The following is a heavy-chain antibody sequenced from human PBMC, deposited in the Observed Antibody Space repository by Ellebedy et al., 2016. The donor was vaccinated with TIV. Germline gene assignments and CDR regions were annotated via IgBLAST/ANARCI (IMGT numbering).Heavy chain of an antibody. V-gene: IGHV1-69*06. CDR2: IVPIFGTT. Sequence: SVKVSXXASGYSFNSYGINWVRQAPGQGLEWMGGIVPIFGTTNYTQKFQGRVTIIADKSTSTAYMELSSLRSEDSAVYYCATGGVLAATFFDYWGQGSLVTVSS. D-gene: IGHD2-15*01. J-gene: IGHJ4*02. CDR1: GYSFNSYG. CDR3: ATGGVLAATFFDY.